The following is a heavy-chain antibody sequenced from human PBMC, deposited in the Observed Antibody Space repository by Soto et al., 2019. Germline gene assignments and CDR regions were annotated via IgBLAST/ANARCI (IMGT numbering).Heavy chain of an antibody. V-gene: IGHV4-59*13. Sequence: SETLSLTCSVSGASISNYYWSWIRQPPGKGLEWIGYVYNNGRTNYNPSLASRITILLDTSKDQFSLRLSSVTAADTALYYCARTTGDSVWFDSWGQGTLVTVSS. CDR2: VYNNGRT. D-gene: IGHD1-1*01. J-gene: IGHJ5*01. CDR1: GASISNYY. CDR3: ARTTGDSVWFDS.